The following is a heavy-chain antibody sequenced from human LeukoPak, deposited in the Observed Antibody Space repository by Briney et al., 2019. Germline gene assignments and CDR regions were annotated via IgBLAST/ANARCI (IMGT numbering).Heavy chain of an antibody. D-gene: IGHD3-3*01. CDR3: AKDRVVFDY. J-gene: IGHJ4*02. CDR1: GFTFSSSG. CDR2: ILYDGR. V-gene: IGHV3-30*02. Sequence: GGSLRLSCAVSGFTFSSSGIHWVRQAPGKGLEWVAFILYDGRYYADSVKGRFTISRDNSKNTLYLQMDSLRTEDTAVYYCAKDRVVFDYWGQGTLVTVSS.